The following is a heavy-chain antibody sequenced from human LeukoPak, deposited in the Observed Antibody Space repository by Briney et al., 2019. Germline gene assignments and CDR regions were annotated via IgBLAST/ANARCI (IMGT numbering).Heavy chain of an antibody. CDR2: VRGGDAGA. CDR1: GFTFSSYS. V-gene: IGHV3-23*01. Sequence: PGGSLRLSCAASGFTFSSYSMNWVRQAPGKGLESVSAVRGGDAGASYADSVKSRFTISRDNSKNTLYLQMNSLRADDTAVYYCAKNRGGSYYSGSDYWGQGTLVTVSS. D-gene: IGHD1-26*01. J-gene: IGHJ4*02. CDR3: AKNRGGSYYSGSDY.